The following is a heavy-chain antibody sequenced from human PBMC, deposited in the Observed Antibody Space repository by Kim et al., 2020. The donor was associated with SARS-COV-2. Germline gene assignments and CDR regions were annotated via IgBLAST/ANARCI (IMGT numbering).Heavy chain of an antibody. Sequence: TPSFQGHGTISADKSISTAYLQWSSLKASDTAMYYCARHPMEVGATGFDYWGQGTLVTVSS. D-gene: IGHD1-26*01. J-gene: IGHJ4*02. CDR3: ARHPMEVGATGFDY. V-gene: IGHV5-10-1*01.